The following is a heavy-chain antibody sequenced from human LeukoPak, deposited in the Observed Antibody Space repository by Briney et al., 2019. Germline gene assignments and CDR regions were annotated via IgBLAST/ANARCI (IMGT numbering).Heavy chain of an antibody. CDR1: GGSISSYY. Sequence: PSETLSLTCTVSGGSISSYYWSWIRQPPGKGLEWIGYIYYSGSTNYNPSLKSRVTISVDTSKNQFSLKLSSVTAADTAVYYCARAGLRWSYYYYYYMDVWGKGTTVTVSS. CDR2: IYYSGST. D-gene: IGHD4-23*01. V-gene: IGHV4-59*01. CDR3: ARAGLRWSYYYYYYMDV. J-gene: IGHJ6*03.